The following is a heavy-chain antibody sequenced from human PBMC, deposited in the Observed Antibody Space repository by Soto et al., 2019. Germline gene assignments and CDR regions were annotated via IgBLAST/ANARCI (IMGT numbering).Heavy chain of an antibody. J-gene: IGHJ6*03. CDR3: ARGHLFEAAVTFPQGYSYYYLAV. Sequence: GASVKVSCKASGYTFTSYDINWVRQATGQGLEWMGWMNPNSGNTGYAQKFQGRVTMTRNTSISTAYMELSSLRSEDTAVYYSARGHLFEAAVTFPQGYSYYYLAVWGKGTTVTVSS. CDR2: MNPNSGNT. D-gene: IGHD6-13*01. CDR1: GYTFTSYD. V-gene: IGHV1-8*01.